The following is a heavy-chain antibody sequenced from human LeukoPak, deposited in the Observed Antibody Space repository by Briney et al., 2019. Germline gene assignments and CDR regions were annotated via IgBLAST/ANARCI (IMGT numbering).Heavy chain of an antibody. CDR3: ARGGGILTGYYSPDAFDI. J-gene: IGHJ3*02. V-gene: IGHV1-8*01. Sequence: GASVKVSCKASGYTFTSYDINWVRQATGQGLEWMGWMNPNSGNTGYAQKFQGRVTMTRNTSISTAYMELSSLRSEDTAVYYCARGGGILTGYYSPDAFDIWGQGTMVTVSS. CDR2: MNPNSGNT. D-gene: IGHD3-9*01. CDR1: GYTFTSYD.